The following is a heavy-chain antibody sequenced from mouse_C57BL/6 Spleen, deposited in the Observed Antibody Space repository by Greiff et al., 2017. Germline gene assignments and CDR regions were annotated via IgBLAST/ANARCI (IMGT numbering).Heavy chain of an antibody. D-gene: IGHD2-4*01. CDR3: ARSFYDYDDGFAY. CDR2: IWGVGST. CDR1: GFSLTSYG. Sequence: VQVVESGPGLVAPSQSLSITCTVSGFSLTSYGVDWVRQSPGKGLEWLGVIWGVGSTNYNSALKSRLSISKDNSKSQIFLKMNSLQTDDTAMDYCARSFYDYDDGFAYWGQGTLVTVSA. V-gene: IGHV2-6*01. J-gene: IGHJ3*01.